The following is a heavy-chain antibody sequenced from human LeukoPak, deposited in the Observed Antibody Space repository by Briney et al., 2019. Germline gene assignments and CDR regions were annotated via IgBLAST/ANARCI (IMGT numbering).Heavy chain of an antibody. CDR3: ARFGDYNGGVIVRDAFDI. CDR2: INHSGST. D-gene: IGHD3-16*02. Sequence: SETLSLTCAVYGGSFSGYYWSWLRQPPGKGLEWIGEINHSGSTNYNPSLKSRVTISVDTSKNQFSLKLSSVTAADTAVYYCARFGDYNGGVIVRDAFDIWGQGTMVTVSS. J-gene: IGHJ3*02. CDR1: GGSFSGYY. V-gene: IGHV4-34*01.